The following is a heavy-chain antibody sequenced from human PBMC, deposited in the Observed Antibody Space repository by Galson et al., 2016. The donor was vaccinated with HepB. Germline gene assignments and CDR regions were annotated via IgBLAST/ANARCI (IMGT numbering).Heavy chain of an antibody. CDR3: ARGLVVPAATYDY. CDR2: VFYSGST. J-gene: IGHJ4*02. V-gene: IGHV4-59*01. Sequence: SETLSLTCTVSGGSFKTNYWTWIRQPPGKGLEWIGYVFYSGSTNYNPSLKSRLTISIDTSKNQFSLRLTSVTAADTAVSYCARGLVVPAATYDYWGQGTLVTVSS. CDR1: GGSFKTNY. D-gene: IGHD2-2*01.